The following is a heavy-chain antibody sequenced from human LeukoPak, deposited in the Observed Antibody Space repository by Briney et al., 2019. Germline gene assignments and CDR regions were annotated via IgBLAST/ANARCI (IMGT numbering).Heavy chain of an antibody. CDR2: ISSSSSYI. D-gene: IGHD5-18*01. CDR1: GFTFSSYS. CDR3: ARAPTYSYGYAFDAFDI. J-gene: IGHJ3*02. V-gene: IGHV3-21*01. Sequence: GGSLRLSCAASGFTFSSYSMNWVRQAPGQGLEWVSSISSSSSYIYYADSVKGRFTISRDNAKNSLYLQMNSLRAEDTAVYYCARAPTYSYGYAFDAFDIWGQGTMVTVSS.